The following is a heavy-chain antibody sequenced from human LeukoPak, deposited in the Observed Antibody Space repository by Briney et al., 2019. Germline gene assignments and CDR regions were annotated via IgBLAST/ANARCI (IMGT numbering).Heavy chain of an antibody. J-gene: IGHJ4*02. Sequence: PSETLSLTCAVYGGSFSDYYWSWIRQPPGKGLEWIGEINHSGDTKYNPSLKSRVTISVDTSKNQFSLKVSSVTAAGTAVYYCARIQLWPLHYFDYGGQGTLVTVSS. CDR2: INHSGDT. CDR3: ARIQLWPLHYFDY. D-gene: IGHD5-18*01. V-gene: IGHV4-34*01. CDR1: GGSFSDYY.